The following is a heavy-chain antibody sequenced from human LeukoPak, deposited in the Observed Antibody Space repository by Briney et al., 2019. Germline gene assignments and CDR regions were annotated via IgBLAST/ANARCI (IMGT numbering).Heavy chain of an antibody. Sequence: GRSLRLSCAASGFTFSSNGMHWVRQAPGKGLEWVAVIYYDGSNKYYDDSVKGRFTITRDNYKKALNLQINSMRAENASVYYCAKEKAPLLYFECLTICYWGEGSLVAVSS. D-gene: IGHD3-9*01. V-gene: IGHV3-30*18. CDR2: IYYDGSNK. J-gene: IGHJ4*02. CDR3: AKEKAPLLYFECLTICY. CDR1: GFTFSSNG.